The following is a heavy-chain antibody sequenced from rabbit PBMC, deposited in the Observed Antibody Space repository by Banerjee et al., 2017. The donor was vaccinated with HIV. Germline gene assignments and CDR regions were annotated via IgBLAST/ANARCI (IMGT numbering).Heavy chain of an antibody. Sequence: QEQLEESGGGLVKPGGTLTLTCKASGIDFSNYGVSWVRQAPGKGLEWIGYIEPIFGNTYYANWVNGRFTISSHNAQNTLYLQLSSLTAADTATYFCVRGASGSGYYSLWGPGTLVTVS. CDR1: GIDFSNYG. CDR2: IEPIFGNT. D-gene: IGHD1-1*01. V-gene: IGHV1S43*01. J-gene: IGHJ4*01. CDR3: VRGASGSGYYSL.